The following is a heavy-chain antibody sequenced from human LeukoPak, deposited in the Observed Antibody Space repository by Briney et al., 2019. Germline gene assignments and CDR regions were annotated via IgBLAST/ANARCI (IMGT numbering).Heavy chain of an antibody. CDR3: SSRDWFDP. CDR1: GLNFTTYP. V-gene: IGHV3-21*01. J-gene: IGHJ5*02. Sequence: GGSLRLSCAASGLNFTTYPMTWVRQAPGRGLEWVSSIYSDYIYYADLVKGRFTISRDNAKNSLYLQMNNLRAEDTALYYCSSRDWFDPWGQGILVTVSS. CDR2: IYSDYI.